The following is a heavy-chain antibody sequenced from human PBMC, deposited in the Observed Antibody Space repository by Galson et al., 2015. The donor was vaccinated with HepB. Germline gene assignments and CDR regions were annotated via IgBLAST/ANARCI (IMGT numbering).Heavy chain of an antibody. CDR2: INSRGSTI. CDR1: GFTFSDYY. V-gene: IGHV3-11*01. D-gene: IGHD3-9*01. CDR3: ARDSVDGILTGYYIAPFDY. J-gene: IGHJ4*02. Sequence: SLRLSCAASGFTFSDYYMSWIRQAPGKGLEWVSYINSRGSTIYYADSVKGRFTISRDNAKNSLYLQMNSLRAEDTAVYYCARDSVDGILTGYYIAPFDYWGQGTLVTVSS.